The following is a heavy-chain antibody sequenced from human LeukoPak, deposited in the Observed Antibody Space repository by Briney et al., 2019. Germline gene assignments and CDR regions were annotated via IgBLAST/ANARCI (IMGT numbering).Heavy chain of an antibody. CDR2: IYYSGST. D-gene: IGHD6-13*01. V-gene: IGHV4-30-4*01. J-gene: IGHJ5*02. Sequence: SETLSLTCTVSGGSISSGDYYWSWISPPPGKGLEWIVSIYYSGSTYYNPSLKSRVTISVDTSKNQFSLKLSSVAAADTAVYYCARDKRIAAAGTWFDPWGQGTLVTVSS. CDR3: ARDKRIAAAGTWFDP. CDR1: GGSISSGDYY.